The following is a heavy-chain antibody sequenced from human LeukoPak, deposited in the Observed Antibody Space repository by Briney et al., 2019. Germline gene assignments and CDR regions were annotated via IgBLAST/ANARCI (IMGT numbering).Heavy chain of an antibody. CDR2: ISSSSSYI. CDR3: ARGRSDYDSSGYYP. J-gene: IGHJ4*02. V-gene: IGHV3-21*01. CDR1: GFTFDDYG. D-gene: IGHD3-22*01. Sequence: TGGSLRLSCAASGFTFDDYGMSWVRQAPGKGLEWVSSISSSSSYIYYADSVKGRFTISRDNAKNSLYLQMNSLRAEDTAVYYCARGRSDYDSSGYYPWGQGTLVTVSS.